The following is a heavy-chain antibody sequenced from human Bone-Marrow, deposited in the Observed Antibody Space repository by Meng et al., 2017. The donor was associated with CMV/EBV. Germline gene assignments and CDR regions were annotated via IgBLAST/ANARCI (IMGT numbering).Heavy chain of an antibody. V-gene: IGHV3-72*01. J-gene: IGHJ4*03. D-gene: IGHD3-10*01. Sequence: GESLKISCAASGFIFTDHYMDWVRQAPGKGLEWVGRIKNKANSYTTEYAASVKGRFTISRDDSKNSLFLQMNSLKTEDTAIYYCAKESTYDYGSGGSYFYYWGQGTTVTVSS. CDR2: IKNKANSYTT. CDR3: AKESTYDYGSGGSYFYY. CDR1: GFIFTDHY.